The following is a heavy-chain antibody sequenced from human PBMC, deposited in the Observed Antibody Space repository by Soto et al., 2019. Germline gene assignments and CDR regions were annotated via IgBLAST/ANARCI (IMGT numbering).Heavy chain of an antibody. J-gene: IGHJ4*01. CDR2: LGGGGDEI. D-gene: IGHD2-21*01. V-gene: IGHV3-21*02. Sequence: EVQLVESGGGLVKPGASLRLSCAASGFTFSTYHMNWVRLAPGKGLEWISSLGGGGDEIYYADSVRGRFTSSSDNAKASLYLQMNSLRVEDTAVSYCANGRTFIFPSNWCQGTLVTVSS. CDR3: ANGRTFIFPSN. CDR1: GFTFSTYH.